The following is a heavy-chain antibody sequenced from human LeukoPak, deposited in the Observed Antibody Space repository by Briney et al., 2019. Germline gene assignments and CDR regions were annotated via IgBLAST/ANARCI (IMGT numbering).Heavy chain of an antibody. Sequence: QPGRSLRLSCAASGFTFDDYAMHWVRQAPGKGLEWVSGISWNSGSIGYADSVKGRFTISRDNAKNSLYLQMNSLRAEDTALYYCAKDWQRYSSGWYYYYFDYWGQEPWSPSPQ. V-gene: IGHV3-9*01. J-gene: IGHJ4*01. CDR2: ISWNSGSI. CDR3: AKDWQRYSSGWYYYYFDY. CDR1: GFTFDDYA. D-gene: IGHD6-19*01.